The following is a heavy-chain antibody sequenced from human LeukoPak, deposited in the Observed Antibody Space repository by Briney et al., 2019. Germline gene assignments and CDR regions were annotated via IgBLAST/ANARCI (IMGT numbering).Heavy chain of an antibody. V-gene: IGHV3-23*01. CDR2: IGSGGSP. J-gene: IGHJ4*02. D-gene: IGHD6-19*01. CDR1: GFTFNNYA. CDR3: AKGGSGWYPGFDY. Sequence: GGSLRLSCAASGFTFNNYAMSWVRQAPGKGLDWVSTIGSGGSPFYVDSVKGRFTISRDNSKNMLYLQMSGLTAEDTAIYYCAKGGSGWYPGFDYWGQGILVTVSS.